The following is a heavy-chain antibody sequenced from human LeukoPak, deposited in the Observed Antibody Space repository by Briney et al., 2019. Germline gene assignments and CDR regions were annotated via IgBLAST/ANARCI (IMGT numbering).Heavy chain of an antibody. CDR2: IKGDGSVQ. CDR3: ARDQRLERRDNWFDP. Sequence: PGGSLRLSCVASGFTFSTSWMNWVRQAPGKGLEWVANIKGDGSVQSYVDSVKGRFTISRDNAKNSLYLQMNSLRAEDTAVYYCARDQRLERRDNWFDPWGQGTLVTVSS. CDR1: GFTFSTSW. J-gene: IGHJ5*02. D-gene: IGHD1-1*01. V-gene: IGHV3-7*05.